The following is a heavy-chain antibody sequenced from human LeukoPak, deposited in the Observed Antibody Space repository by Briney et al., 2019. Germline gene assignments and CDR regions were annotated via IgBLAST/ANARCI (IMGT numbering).Heavy chain of an antibody. J-gene: IGHJ4*02. CDR2: IYYSGST. CDR3: ARVEVPAALFDY. CDR1: GGSISSYY. D-gene: IGHD2-2*01. V-gene: IGHV4-59*01. Sequence: SETLSLTCTVSGGSISSYYWSWIRQPPGKGLEWIGYIYYSGSTNYNPSLKSRVTISVDTSKKQFSLKLSSVTAADTAVYYCARVEVPAALFDYWGQGTLVTVSS.